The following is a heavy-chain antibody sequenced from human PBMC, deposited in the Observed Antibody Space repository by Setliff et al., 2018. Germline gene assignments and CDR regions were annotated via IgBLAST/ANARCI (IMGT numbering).Heavy chain of an antibody. Sequence: NPSETLSLTCTVSGGSISSSRYYWGWIRQPPGKGLEWIGSINYSGSTYYNPSLKSRVTISVETSKNQFSLKLSSVTAADTAVYYCARAAGYSSSWYHYYYGMDVWGQGTTVTVSS. CDR1: GGSISSSRYY. V-gene: IGHV4-39*01. CDR2: INYSGST. D-gene: IGHD6-13*01. CDR3: ARAAGYSSSWYHYYYGMDV. J-gene: IGHJ6*02.